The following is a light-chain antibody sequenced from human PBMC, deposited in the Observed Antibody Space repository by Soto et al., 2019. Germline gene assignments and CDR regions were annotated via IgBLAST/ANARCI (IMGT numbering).Light chain of an antibody. CDR2: SNN. V-gene: IGLV1-44*01. Sequence: QSVLTQPPSASGTPGQRVTISWSGSSSNIGSNPVNWYQQLPGTAPKLLIYSNNQRPSGVPDRFSGSKSVTASLAISGLQSEDEADYYCAAWDDSLNGPVFGGGTKLTVL. CDR1: SSNIGSNP. CDR3: AAWDDSLNGPV. J-gene: IGLJ3*02.